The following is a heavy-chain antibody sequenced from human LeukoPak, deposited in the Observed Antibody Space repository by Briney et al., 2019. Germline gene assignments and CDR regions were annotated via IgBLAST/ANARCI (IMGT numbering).Heavy chain of an antibody. D-gene: IGHD6-6*01. CDR3: ASIGEAARPGGYYFDY. CDR1: GYTFTGYY. V-gene: IGHV1-2*06. CDR2: INPNSGGT. Sequence: GASVKVSCKASGYTFTGYYMHWVRQAPGQGLEWMGRINPNSGGTNYAQRFQGRVTMTRDTSISTAYMELSRLRSEDTAVYYFASIGEAARPGGYYFDYWGQGTLVTVSS. J-gene: IGHJ4*02.